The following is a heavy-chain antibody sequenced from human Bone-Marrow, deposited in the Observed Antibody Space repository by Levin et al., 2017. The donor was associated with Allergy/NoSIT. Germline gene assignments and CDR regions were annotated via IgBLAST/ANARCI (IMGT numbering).Heavy chain of an antibody. D-gene: IGHD3-22*01. V-gene: IGHV3-30*04. CDR1: GFTFSSYA. CDR2: ISYDGSNK. CDR3: ARDGSSGYYRFFDY. Sequence: GGSLRLSCAASGFTFSSYAMHWVRQAPGKGLEWVAVISYDGSNKYYADSVKGRFTISRDNSKNTLYLQMNSLRAEDTAVYYCARDGSSGYYRFFDYWGQGTLVTVSS. J-gene: IGHJ4*02.